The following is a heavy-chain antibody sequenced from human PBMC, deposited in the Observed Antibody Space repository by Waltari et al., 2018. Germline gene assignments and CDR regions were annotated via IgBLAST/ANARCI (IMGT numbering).Heavy chain of an antibody. Sequence: EVQLVESGGGLVKPGGSLRLSCAASGFTFSSYSMNWVRQAPGKGLEWVSSISSSSSYIYYADSGKGRLTISRDNAKNSLYLQMNSLRAEDTAVYYCARELHIVPPAYAFDIWGQGTMVTVSS. CDR3: ARELHIVPPAYAFDI. J-gene: IGHJ3*02. CDR1: GFTFSSYS. CDR2: ISSSSSYI. D-gene: IGHD2-21*01. V-gene: IGHV3-21*01.